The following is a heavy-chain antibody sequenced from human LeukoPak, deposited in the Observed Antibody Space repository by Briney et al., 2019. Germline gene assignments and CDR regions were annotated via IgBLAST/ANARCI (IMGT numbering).Heavy chain of an antibody. Sequence: SETLSLTCAVYGGSFSGYYWSWIRQPPGKGLEWIGEINHSGSTNYNPSLKSRVTISVDTSKNQFSLKLSSVTAADTAVYYCARLTDIVVVVAATRYAWFDPWGLGTLVTVSS. V-gene: IGHV4-34*01. CDR2: INHSGST. CDR1: GGSFSGYY. J-gene: IGHJ5*02. CDR3: ARLTDIVVVVAATRYAWFDP. D-gene: IGHD2-15*01.